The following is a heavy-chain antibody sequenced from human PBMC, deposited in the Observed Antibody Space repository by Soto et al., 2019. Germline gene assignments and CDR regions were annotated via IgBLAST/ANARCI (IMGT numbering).Heavy chain of an antibody. D-gene: IGHD2-8*02. CDR1: GGSFSSGGYY. J-gene: IGHJ4*02. CDR2: IYYSGST. CDR3: ARATSFSGHHGY. V-gene: IGHV4-31*03. Sequence: SETLSLTCTVSGGSFSSGGYYWSWIRQLPGKGLEWIGYIYYSGSTYYNPSLKSRFTISLDTSKNQSSLKLSSVTAADTAVYYCARATSFSGHHGYWGQGTLVTVSS.